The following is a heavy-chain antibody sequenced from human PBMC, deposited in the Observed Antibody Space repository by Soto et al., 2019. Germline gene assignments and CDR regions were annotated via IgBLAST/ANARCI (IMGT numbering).Heavy chain of an antibody. CDR1: GYTFTVYY. CDR2: INPKSGGT. Sequence: ASVKVSCKASGYTFTVYYMHWVRQAPGQGLEWMGWINPKSGGTMYPQKFQGRVTMTWDTSISTAYMALTRLRSDETAVYCCARDLAKGGGSAGFDYWGQGTLVTVSS. J-gene: IGHJ4*02. CDR3: ARDLAKGGGSAGFDY. D-gene: IGHD1-26*01. V-gene: IGHV1-2*02.